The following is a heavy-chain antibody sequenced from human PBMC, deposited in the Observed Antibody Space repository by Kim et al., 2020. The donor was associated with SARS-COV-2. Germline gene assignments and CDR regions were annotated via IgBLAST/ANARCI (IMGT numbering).Heavy chain of an antibody. V-gene: IGHV4-39*01. D-gene: IGHD6-13*01. CDR2: IYYSGST. CDR3: ARRIAAAGNAFDI. Sequence: SETLSLTCTVSGGSISSSSYYWGWIRQPPGKGLEWIGSIYYSGSTYYNPSLKSRVTISVDTSKNQFSLKLSSVTAADTAVYYCARRIAAAGNAFDIWGQGTMVTVSS. J-gene: IGHJ3*02. CDR1: GGSISSSSYY.